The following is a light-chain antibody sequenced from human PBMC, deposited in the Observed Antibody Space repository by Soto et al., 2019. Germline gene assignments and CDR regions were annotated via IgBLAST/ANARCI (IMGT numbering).Light chain of an antibody. CDR1: QSVSSSY. V-gene: IGKV3-20*01. CDR2: GAS. Sequence: EIVLTQSPGTLSLSPGERATLSCRASQSVSSSYLAWYQQKPGQAPRLLIYGASNRATGIPDRFSGSGSGTDFTLIISRLEPEDFAVYYCQKYGRSTYTFVGGTKVEIK. CDR3: QKYGRSTYT. J-gene: IGKJ4*01.